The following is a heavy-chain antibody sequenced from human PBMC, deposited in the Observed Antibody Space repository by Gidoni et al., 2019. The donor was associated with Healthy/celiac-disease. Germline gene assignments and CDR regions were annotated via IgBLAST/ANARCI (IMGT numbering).Heavy chain of an antibody. D-gene: IGHD6-13*01. V-gene: IGHV4-39*01. Sequence: QLQLQESGPGLGKPSETLSLTCTVSGGSISSSSYYWGWIRQPPGKGLEWIGSISYSGRTYYNPSLKSRVTISVDTSKNQFSLKLSSVTAADTAVYYCARLGGSWSSYYYYYMDVWGKGTTVTVSS. CDR1: GGSISSSSYY. CDR3: ARLGGSWSSYYYYYMDV. CDR2: ISYSGRT. J-gene: IGHJ6*03.